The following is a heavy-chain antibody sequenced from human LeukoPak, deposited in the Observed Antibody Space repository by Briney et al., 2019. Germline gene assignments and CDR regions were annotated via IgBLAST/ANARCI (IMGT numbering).Heavy chain of an antibody. D-gene: IGHD2-21*02. CDR2: ISSGGETT. CDR1: GYRFSTFP. Sequence: GGSLRLSCAASGYRFSTFPMGWVRQAPGKGRVWVSGISSGGETTFYADSVRGRLTISRDNSKNTLYLQMNSLRADDTAVYYCAKDLSIVVVTAPFDYWGQGTLVTVPS. CDR3: AKDLSIVVVTAPFDY. J-gene: IGHJ4*02. V-gene: IGHV3-23*01.